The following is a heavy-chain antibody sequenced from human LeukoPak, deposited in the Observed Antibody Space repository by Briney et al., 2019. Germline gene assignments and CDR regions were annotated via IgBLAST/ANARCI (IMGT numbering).Heavy chain of an antibody. D-gene: IGHD3-10*01. V-gene: IGHV1-24*01. CDR1: GYTLNGLS. CDR2: SDHENDET. Sequence: ASVKVSCKVSGYTLNGLSMYWVRQGPGQGLEWMGSSDHENDETTYAEIFQGRFIMTEDTSTQTAYMELSSLRSEDTAIYYCATDGSGRYAVDRWGQGTLVTVSS. J-gene: IGHJ5*02. CDR3: ATDGSGRYAVDR.